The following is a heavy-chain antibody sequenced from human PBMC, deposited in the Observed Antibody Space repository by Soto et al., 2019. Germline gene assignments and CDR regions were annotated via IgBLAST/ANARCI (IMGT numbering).Heavy chain of an antibody. CDR2: ISYDGSNK. V-gene: IGHV3-30*18. CDR1: GFTFSSYG. Sequence: QVQLVESGGGVVQPGRSLRLSCAASGFTFSSYGMHWVRQAPGKGLEWVAVISYDGSNKYYADSVKGRFTISRDNSKNTLYLQMNSLRAEDTAVYYCAKAGSSSGYLVRDDYYGMDVW. D-gene: IGHD6-13*01. CDR3: AKAGSSSGYLVRDDYYGMDV. J-gene: IGHJ6*01.